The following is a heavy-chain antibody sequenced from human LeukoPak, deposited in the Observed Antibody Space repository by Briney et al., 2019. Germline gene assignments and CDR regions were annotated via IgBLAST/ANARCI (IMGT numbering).Heavy chain of an antibody. V-gene: IGHV3-30*04. CDR1: GFTFNSYA. CDR3: AREHYDFWSGYYGDYYFDY. D-gene: IGHD3-3*01. CDR2: ISNDGSNK. J-gene: IGHJ4*02. Sequence: PGGSLRLSCAASGFTFNSYAMHWVRQAPDKGLEWVAVISNDGSNKYYADSVKGRFTISRDNSKNTLYLQMNSLRAEDTAVYYCAREHYDFWSGYYGDYYFDYWGQGTLVTVSS.